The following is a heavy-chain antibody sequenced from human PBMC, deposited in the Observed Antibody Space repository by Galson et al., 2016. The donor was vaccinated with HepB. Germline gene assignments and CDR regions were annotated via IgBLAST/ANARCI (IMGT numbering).Heavy chain of an antibody. CDR3: AKDIMRSYYSDYVMDV. CDR2: ISGSGGTT. V-gene: IGHV3-23*01. CDR1: GFTFSIYA. Sequence: SLRLSCAASGFTFSIYAMRWVRQAPWKGLEWISVISGSGGTTYYADSVKGRFTISRDNSKKTLYLQMNSLRAEDTAVYFCAKDIMRSYYSDYVMDVWGQGTPVTVSS. J-gene: IGHJ6*02.